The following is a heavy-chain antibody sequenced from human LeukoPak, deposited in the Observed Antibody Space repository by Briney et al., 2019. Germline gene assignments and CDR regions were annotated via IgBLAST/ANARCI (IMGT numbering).Heavy chain of an antibody. CDR2: IWYDGSNK. CDR1: GFTFSSYG. D-gene: IGHD3-22*01. V-gene: IGHV3-33*06. J-gene: IGHJ6*02. Sequence: GGSLRLSCAASGFTFSSYGMHWVRQAPGKGLEWVAVIWYDGSNKYYADSVKGRFTISRDNSKNTLYLQMNSLRAEDTAVYYCAKDHDSSYYYGMDVWGQGTTVTVSS. CDR3: AKDHDSSYYYGMDV.